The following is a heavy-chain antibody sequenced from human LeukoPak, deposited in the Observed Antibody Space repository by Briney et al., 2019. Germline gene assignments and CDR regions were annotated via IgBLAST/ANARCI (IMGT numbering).Heavy chain of an antibody. J-gene: IGHJ6*03. CDR1: GFTFSSYS. CDR3: AKVSRQLVGCMDV. D-gene: IGHD6-13*01. Sequence: PGGSLRLSCAASGFTFSSYSMMRVRQAPGKGLEWVSYISSSSSTIYYADSVKGRFTISRDNAKNSLYLQMNSLRVEDTAVYYCAKVSRQLVGCMDVWGKGTTVTISS. CDR2: ISSSSSTI. V-gene: IGHV3-48*01.